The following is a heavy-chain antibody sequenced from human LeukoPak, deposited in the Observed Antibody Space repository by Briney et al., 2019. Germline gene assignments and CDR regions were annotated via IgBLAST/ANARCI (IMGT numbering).Heavy chain of an antibody. CDR3: ARDTMWWDDAFDI. D-gene: IGHD2-21*01. CDR1: GDSISSGDYY. CDR2: VYHSGTT. V-gene: IGHV4-30-2*01. J-gene: IGHJ3*02. Sequence: SQTLSLTCTVSGDSISSGDYYWSWIRLPPGKGLEWIGYVYHSGTTYYNPSLRSRVTISVDRSENQFSLKLSSVTAADTAVYYCARDTMWWDDAFDIWGQGTMVTVSS.